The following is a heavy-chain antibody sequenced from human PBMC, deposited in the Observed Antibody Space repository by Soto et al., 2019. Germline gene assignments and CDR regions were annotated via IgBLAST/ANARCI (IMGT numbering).Heavy chain of an antibody. V-gene: IGHV4-34*09. CDR2: INHSGST. D-gene: IGHD3-3*01. Sequence: PSETLSLTCAVYGGSFSGCYWSWIRQPPGKGLEWIGEINHSGSTNYNPSLKSRVTISVDTSKNQFSLKLSSVTAADTAVYYCARCGRDSDYDFWSGYPGEDAFDIWGQGTMVTVSS. CDR1: GGSFSGCY. J-gene: IGHJ3*02. CDR3: ARCGRDSDYDFWSGYPGEDAFDI.